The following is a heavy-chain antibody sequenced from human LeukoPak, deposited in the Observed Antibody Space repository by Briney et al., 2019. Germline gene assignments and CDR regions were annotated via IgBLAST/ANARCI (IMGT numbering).Heavy chain of an antibody. CDR2: VSGRDTST. V-gene: IGHV3-23*01. CDR1: GFTFSNYA. J-gene: IGHJ4*02. CDR3: AKWGDYDVLTGYYDSDY. Sequence: PGASLRFSCAASGFTFSNYAMSWVRQAPGKGLEWVSAVSGRDTSTYYTDSVKGRFTISRDNSKNTLYLQMNSLSAEDTAIYYCAKWGDYDVLTGYYDSDYWGQGTLVTVSS. D-gene: IGHD3-9*01.